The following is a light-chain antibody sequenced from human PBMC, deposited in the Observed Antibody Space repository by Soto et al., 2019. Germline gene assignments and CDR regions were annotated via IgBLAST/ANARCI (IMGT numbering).Light chain of an antibody. CDR3: QQYNNWPFT. CDR1: QSVSSN. Sequence: EIVMTQSPATLSVSPGESATLSCRASQSVSSNLTWYQQKPGQAPRLLIYGASTRAAGIPARFSGSGSGTEFTLTISSLQSEDFAVYYSQQYNNWPFTFGPGTKVDIK. CDR2: GAS. J-gene: IGKJ3*01. V-gene: IGKV3-15*01.